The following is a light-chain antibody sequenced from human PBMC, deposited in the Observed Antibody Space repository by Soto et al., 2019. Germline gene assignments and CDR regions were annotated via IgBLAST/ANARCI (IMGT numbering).Light chain of an antibody. CDR3: QHYGTSPPYT. CDR1: QSISNY. Sequence: EIVLTQSPGTLSLSPGERATLSCGTSQSISNYLAWYQQKRGQAPRLLIYGASSRATGIPDGFSGSGSGTDFTLTISRLEPEDFAVYYCQHYGTSPPYTFGQGTKLEIK. CDR2: GAS. J-gene: IGKJ2*01. V-gene: IGKV3-20*01.